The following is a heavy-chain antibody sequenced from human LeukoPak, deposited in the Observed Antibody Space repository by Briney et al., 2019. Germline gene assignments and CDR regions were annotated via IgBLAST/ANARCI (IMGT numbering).Heavy chain of an antibody. D-gene: IGHD2-15*01. CDR3: AADLGYCSGGSCHRARFDY. J-gene: IGHJ4*02. CDR2: IKKKSDGGTT. V-gene: IGHV3-15*01. CDR1: GFTFSHAW. Sequence: GGSLRLSCAASGFTFSHAWMSWVRQAPGKGLERVGRIKKKSDGGTTDYAAPVKGRFTISTDDSKNTLYLQMNGLKTEDTAVYHCAADLGYCSGGSCHRARFDYWGQGILVTVSS.